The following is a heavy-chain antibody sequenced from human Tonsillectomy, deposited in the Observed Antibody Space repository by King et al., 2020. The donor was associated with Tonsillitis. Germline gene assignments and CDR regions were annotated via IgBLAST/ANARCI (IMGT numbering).Heavy chain of an antibody. V-gene: IGHV4-34*01. D-gene: IGHD3-3*01. J-gene: IGHJ4*02. CDR2: INHRGST. CDR1: GGSFSDYS. Sequence: QVQLQQWGAGLLKPSETLSLTCAVYGGSFSDYSWSWIRQSPGKGLEWIGEINHRGSTIYNPSLKSRLTISLDTSKNQFSMKLSSVTAADPAVYYCARGPSPISGVIITPPTFFDYWGQGTLVTVSS. CDR3: ARGPSPISGVIITPPTFFDY.